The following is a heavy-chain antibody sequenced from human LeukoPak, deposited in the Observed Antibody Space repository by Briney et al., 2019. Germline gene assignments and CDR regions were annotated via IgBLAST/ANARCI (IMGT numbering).Heavy chain of an antibody. Sequence: GGSLRLSCAASGFIFRSYWMHWVRHAPGKGLVWVSRMNSDGSSTSYADSVKGRFTISRDNSKNTLYLQMNSLRAEDTAVYYCAKDQREWFGEFQFDPWGQGTLVTVSS. J-gene: IGHJ5*02. CDR3: AKDQREWFGEFQFDP. D-gene: IGHD3-10*01. CDR2: MNSDGSST. CDR1: GFIFRSYW. V-gene: IGHV3-74*01.